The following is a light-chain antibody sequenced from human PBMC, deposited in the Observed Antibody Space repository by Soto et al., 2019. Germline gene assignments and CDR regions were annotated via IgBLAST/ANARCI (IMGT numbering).Light chain of an antibody. J-gene: IGLJ2*01. V-gene: IGLV1-47*01. Sequence: QLVLTQPPSASGTPGQRVTISCSGSSSNIGSNYVYWYQQLPGTAPKLLIYRNSQRPSGVPDRFSGSKSGTSASLAISGLRSEDEADYYCAAWDDSLSGVVFGGGTKQTVL. CDR2: RNS. CDR3: AAWDDSLSGVV. CDR1: SSNIGSNY.